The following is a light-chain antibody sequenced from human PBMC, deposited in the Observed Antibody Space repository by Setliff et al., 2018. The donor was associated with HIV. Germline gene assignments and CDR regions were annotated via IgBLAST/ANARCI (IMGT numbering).Light chain of an antibody. CDR2: EVT. CDR1: SSDVGNYNY. J-gene: IGLJ1*01. CDR3: SSYTTNTTFV. V-gene: IGLV2-14*01. Sequence: QSVLTQPASVSGSPGQSITISCTGTSSDVGNYNYVSWYQQHPGKAPKLMIYEVTYRPSGVSNRFSGSKSGNTASLTISGLQAEDEADYYCSSYTTNTTFVFGTVTKVTVL.